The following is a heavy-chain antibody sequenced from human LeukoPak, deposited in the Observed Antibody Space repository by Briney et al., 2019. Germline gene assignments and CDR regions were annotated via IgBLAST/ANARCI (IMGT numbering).Heavy chain of an antibody. CDR2: IYYSGST. CDR3: ARAPPSAAGYYYGMDV. J-gene: IGHJ6*02. V-gene: IGHV4-59*01. Sequence: AETLSLTCTVSVGLISSYYWSWIRQPPGKGLEWIGYIYYSGSTKYNPSLKSRVTISVDTSKNQFSLKLTSVTAADTAEYYCARAPPSAAGYYYGMDVWGQGTTVTVSS. D-gene: IGHD6-13*01. CDR1: VGLISSYY.